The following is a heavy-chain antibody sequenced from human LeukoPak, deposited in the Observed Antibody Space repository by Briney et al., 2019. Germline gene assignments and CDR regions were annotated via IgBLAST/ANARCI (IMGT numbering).Heavy chain of an antibody. D-gene: IGHD6-19*01. Sequence: GGSLRLSCAASGFTFSSYEMNWVRQAPGKGLEWVSYISSSGSTIYYAESVKGRFTISRDNAKNSVYLQMNSLRAEDTAVYYCARDRIAVAGTLWGQGTLVTVSS. CDR1: GFTFSSYE. CDR3: ARDRIAVAGTL. V-gene: IGHV3-48*03. CDR2: ISSSGSTI. J-gene: IGHJ4*02.